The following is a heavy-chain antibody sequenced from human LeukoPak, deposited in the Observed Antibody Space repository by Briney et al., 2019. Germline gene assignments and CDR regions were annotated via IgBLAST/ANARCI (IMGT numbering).Heavy chain of an antibody. CDR3: ARTYYDFWSGHFHI. Sequence: ASVKVSCKASGYTFTGYYMHWVRQAPGQGLEWMGWINPNSGGTNYAQKFQGRVTMTRDTSISTAYMELSRLRSDDTAVYYCARTYYDFWSGHFHIWGQGTLVTVSS. CDR2: INPNSGGT. CDR1: GYTFTGYY. D-gene: IGHD3-3*01. J-gene: IGHJ4*02. V-gene: IGHV1-2*02.